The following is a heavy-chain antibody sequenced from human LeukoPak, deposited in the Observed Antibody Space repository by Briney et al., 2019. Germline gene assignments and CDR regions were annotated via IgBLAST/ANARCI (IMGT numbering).Heavy chain of an antibody. D-gene: IGHD3-9*01. CDR2: ISGSGGST. J-gene: IGHJ4*02. CDR1: GFTFSSYG. CDR3: AKDLLRVLRHFDRPELFDY. V-gene: IGHV3-23*01. Sequence: GGSLRLSCAASGFTFSSYGMSWVRQAPGKGLEWVSAISGSGGSTYYADSVKGRLTISRDNSKNTLYLQMNSLRAEDTAVYYCAKDLLRVLRHFDRPELFDYWGQGTLVTVSS.